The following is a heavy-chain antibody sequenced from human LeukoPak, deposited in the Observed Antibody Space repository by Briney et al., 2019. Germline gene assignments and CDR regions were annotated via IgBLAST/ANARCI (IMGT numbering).Heavy chain of an antibody. D-gene: IGHD5-12*01. CDR3: ATDLVADLFFDY. J-gene: IGHJ4*02. Sequence: ASVKVSCKVSGYTLTELPMHWVRQAPGKGLEWMGGFDPEDGETIYAQKFQGRVTMTEDTSTDTAYMELSSLRSEDTAVYYCATDLVADLFFDYWGQGTLVTVSS. CDR2: FDPEDGET. V-gene: IGHV1-24*01. CDR1: GYTLTELP.